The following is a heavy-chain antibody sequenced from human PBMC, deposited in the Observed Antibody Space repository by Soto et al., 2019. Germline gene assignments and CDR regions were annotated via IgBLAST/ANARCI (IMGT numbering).Heavy chain of an antibody. Sequence: GGSLRLSCSTSGFTFSVYKMHWVRQAPGGGLEYVSGISNQGDTTYYADSVKGRFTISRDNSKNTLYFQMSSLRPEDTAVYYWAAAKLLPFEVWGQGTQVTVSS. V-gene: IGHV3-64D*06. D-gene: IGHD3-3*01. CDR3: AAAKLLPFEV. CDR1: GFTFSVYK. CDR2: ISNQGDTT. J-gene: IGHJ4*02.